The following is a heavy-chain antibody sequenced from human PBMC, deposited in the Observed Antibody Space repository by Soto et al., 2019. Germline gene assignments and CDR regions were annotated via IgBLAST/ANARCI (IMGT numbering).Heavy chain of an antibody. CDR1: GYTLTSYG. CDR3: ARDGQTTMVRGVRGGSYNYYGMDV. V-gene: IGHV1-18*04. CDR2: ISTYNGNT. D-gene: IGHD3-10*01. J-gene: IGHJ6*02. Sequence: QVQLVQSGAEVKKPGASVKVSCKASGYTLTSYGISWVRQAPGQGLEWMGWISTYNGNTNYAQKLQGRVTMTTDTATSTAYMELRSLRSDDTAVYYCARDGQTTMVRGVRGGSYNYYGMDVWGQGTTVTVSS.